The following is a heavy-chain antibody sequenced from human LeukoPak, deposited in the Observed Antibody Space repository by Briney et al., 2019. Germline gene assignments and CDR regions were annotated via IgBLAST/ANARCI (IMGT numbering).Heavy chain of an antibody. CDR1: GFTFSSYS. CDR2: ISSSSSYI. V-gene: IGHV3-21*01. J-gene: IGHJ4*02. Sequence: GGSLRLSCAASGFTFSSYSMNWVRQAPGKGLEWVSSISSSSSYIYYADSVKGRFTISRDSAKNSLYLQMNSLRAEDTTVYYCARRGYSGYDSLWGQGTLVTVSS. CDR3: ARRGYSGYDSL. D-gene: IGHD5-12*01.